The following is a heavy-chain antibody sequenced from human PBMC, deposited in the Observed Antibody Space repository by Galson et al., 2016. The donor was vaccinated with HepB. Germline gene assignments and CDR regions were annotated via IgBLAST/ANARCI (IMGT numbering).Heavy chain of an antibody. V-gene: IGHV3-33*01. Sequence: SLRLSCATSGFTFTSYGMHWVRQAPGKGLEWVAVIWYDGSNTFYGDSVKGRFIISRDIPKRTVFLQMNSLRADDTAVYYCARGLVEGSFPYYSSMDVWGQGTMVTVSS. CDR1: GFTFTSYG. D-gene: IGHD3-3*01. CDR2: IWYDGSNT. CDR3: ARGLVEGSFPYYSSMDV. J-gene: IGHJ6*02.